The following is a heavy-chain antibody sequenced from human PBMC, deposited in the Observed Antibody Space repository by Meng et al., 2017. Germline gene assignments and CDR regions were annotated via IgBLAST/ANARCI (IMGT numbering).Heavy chain of an antibody. CDR1: GDSVSSNSAS. J-gene: IGHJ6*02. CDR2: TYYRSKWYN. D-gene: IGHD1-14*01. CDR3: ARTPQTLGEYRV. Sequence: SETLSLTCAISGDSVSSNSASSNWISQSPSRGLEWLGRTYYRSKWYNDYAVSVKSRITINPDTSKNQFSLQLNYVTPEDAVVYYCARTPQTLGEYRVWGQGPTVTVSS. V-gene: IGHV6-1*01.